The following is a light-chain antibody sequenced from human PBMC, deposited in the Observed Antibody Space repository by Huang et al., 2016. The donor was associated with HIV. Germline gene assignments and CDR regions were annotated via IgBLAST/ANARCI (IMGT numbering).Light chain of an antibody. CDR1: QSILYSSKNKNY. J-gene: IGKJ1*01. V-gene: IGKV4-1*01. CDR2: WAS. CDR3: QQYYNTPPT. Sequence: DIVMTQSPDSLAVSLGERATINCKSSQSILYSSKNKNYLAWYQQKPGQPPKLLIYWASTRESGVPYRFSGSGSGTDFTLTISSLQAEDVAVYCCQQYYNTPPTFGRGTKVEVK.